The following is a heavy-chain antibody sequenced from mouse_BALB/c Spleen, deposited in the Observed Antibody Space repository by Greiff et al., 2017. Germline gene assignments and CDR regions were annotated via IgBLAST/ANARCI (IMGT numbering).Heavy chain of an antibody. CDR1: GFSLTSYG. CDR3: ARDFGNYRGYYAMDY. CDR2: IWGDGST. J-gene: IGHJ4*01. V-gene: IGHV2-6-7*01. Sequence: QVQLKESGPGLVAPSQSLSITCTVSGFSLTSYGVNWVRQPPGKGLEWLGMIWGDGSTDYNSALKSRLSISKDNSKSQVFLKMNSLQTDDTARYYCARDFGNYRGYYAMDYWGQGTSVTVSS. D-gene: IGHD2-1*01.